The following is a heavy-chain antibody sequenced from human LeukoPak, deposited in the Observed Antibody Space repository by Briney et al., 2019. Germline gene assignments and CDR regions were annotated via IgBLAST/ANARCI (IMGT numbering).Heavy chain of an antibody. D-gene: IGHD5-18*01. CDR2: IYPGDSDT. Sequence: GESLKISCKGSGYTFTNYWIGWVRQMPGKGLEWMGIIYPGDSDTRYSPSFQGQVTISADKSISTAYLQWSSLKASDTAMYYCARRYTSRATRYFDYWGQGTQVTVSS. J-gene: IGHJ4*02. CDR3: ARRYTSRATRYFDY. V-gene: IGHV5-51*01. CDR1: GYTFTNYW.